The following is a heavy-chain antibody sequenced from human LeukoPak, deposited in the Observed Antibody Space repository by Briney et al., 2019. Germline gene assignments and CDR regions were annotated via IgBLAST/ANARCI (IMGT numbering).Heavy chain of an antibody. CDR2: MNPNSGNT. CDR3: ARASGSSGYYYWLYYYYMDV. V-gene: IGHV1-8*03. Sequence: ASVKVSCKASGYTFTSYDINWVRQATGQGLEWMGWMNPNSGNTGYAQKFQGRVTITRNTSISTAYMELSSLRSEDTAVYYCARASGSSGYYYWLYYYYMDVWGKGTTVTVSS. CDR1: GYTFTSYD. J-gene: IGHJ6*03. D-gene: IGHD3-22*01.